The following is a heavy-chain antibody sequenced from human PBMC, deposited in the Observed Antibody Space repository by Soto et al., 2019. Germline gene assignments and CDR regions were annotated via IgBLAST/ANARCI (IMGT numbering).Heavy chain of an antibody. V-gene: IGHV3-23*01. CDR1: GFTFSSYA. CDR2: ISGSGGST. Sequence: PGGFLRLSCAASGFTFSSYAMSWVRQAPGKGLEWVSAISGSGGSTYYADSVKGRFTISRDNSKNTLYLQTNSLRAEDTAVYYCAKDYWVNYYDSSGPIYNWGQGTLVTVSS. CDR3: AKDYWVNYYDSSGPIYN. J-gene: IGHJ4*02. D-gene: IGHD3-22*01.